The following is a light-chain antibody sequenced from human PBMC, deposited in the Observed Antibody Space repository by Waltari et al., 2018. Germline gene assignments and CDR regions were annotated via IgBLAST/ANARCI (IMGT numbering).Light chain of an antibody. CDR1: QSISHS. V-gene: IGKV3-20*01. J-gene: IGKJ1*01. Sequence: EVVLTQSPGTLSLSPGEGATLSCRASQSISHSLAWYQQKPGQAPRLLIYHASSRATGIPDRCSGSGSGTDFSLTISRLEPEDFAVYYCQHYVNLPATFGQGTKVEIK. CDR2: HAS. CDR3: QHYVNLPAT.